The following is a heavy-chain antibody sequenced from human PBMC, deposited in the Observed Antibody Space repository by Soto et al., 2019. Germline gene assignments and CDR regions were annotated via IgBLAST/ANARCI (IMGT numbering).Heavy chain of an antibody. D-gene: IGHD3-10*01. CDR1: GVTFSNYA. CDR2: LSGSGGTT. CDR3: AKQRADYGSGADTFYFDS. Sequence: GGSLRLSCTVSGVTFSNYAMNWVRQAPGKGLEWVSSLSGSGGTTYYADSVKGRFIISRDNSKNRLYLLMNSLRAEDTALYYCAKQRADYGSGADTFYFDSWGQGALVTVSS. V-gene: IGHV3-23*01. J-gene: IGHJ4*02.